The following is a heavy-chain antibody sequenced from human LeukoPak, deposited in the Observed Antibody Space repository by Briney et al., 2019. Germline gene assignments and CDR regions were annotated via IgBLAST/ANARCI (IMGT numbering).Heavy chain of an antibody. V-gene: IGHV3-21*01. CDR2: ISSSSSYI. CDR1: GFTFSSYS. Sequence: GGSLRLSCAASGFTFSSYSMNRVRQAPGKGLEWVSSISSSSSYIYYADSVKGRFTISRDNAKNSLYLQMNSLRAEDTAVYYCARERDSSGYYFYYYYYGMDVWGQGTTVTVSS. J-gene: IGHJ6*02. D-gene: IGHD3-22*01. CDR3: ARERDSSGYYFYYYYYGMDV.